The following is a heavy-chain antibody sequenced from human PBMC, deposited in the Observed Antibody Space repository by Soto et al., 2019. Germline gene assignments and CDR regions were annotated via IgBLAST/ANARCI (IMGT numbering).Heavy chain of an antibody. D-gene: IGHD3-16*01. J-gene: IGHJ3*02. Sequence: PSETLSLTCAVSGGSISSGGYSWSWIRQPPGKGLEWIGYIYHSGSTYYNPSLKSRVTISVDTSKNQFSLKLSSVTAADTAVYYCARLWAPHDAFDIWGQGTMVTVSS. CDR1: GGSISSGGYS. CDR3: ARLWAPHDAFDI. V-gene: IGHV4-30-2*01. CDR2: IYHSGST.